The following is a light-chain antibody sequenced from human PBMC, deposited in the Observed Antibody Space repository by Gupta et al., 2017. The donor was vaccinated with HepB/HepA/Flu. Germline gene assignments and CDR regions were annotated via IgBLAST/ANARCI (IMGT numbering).Light chain of an antibody. CDR3: AAWDDSLSGPNWV. J-gene: IGLJ3*02. CDR1: TSNIGSNF. V-gene: IGLV1-44*01. CDR2: SNN. Sequence: QSVLTHPPSASATPGQRVTISCSGSTSNIGSNFVSWYQQVPGSAPKLLIYSNNQRPSGVPDRFSGSKSGTSASLAISGLQSDDEADYYCAAWDDSLSGPNWVFGGGTKVTV.